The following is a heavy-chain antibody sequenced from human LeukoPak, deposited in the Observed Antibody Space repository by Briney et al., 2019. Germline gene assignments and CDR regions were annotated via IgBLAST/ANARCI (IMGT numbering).Heavy chain of an antibody. D-gene: IGHD7-27*01. Sequence: GASVKVSCKASGYTFTSYGISWVRQATGQGLEWMGWMSPNSGNTGYAQKFQGRVTMTRSTSTSTAYMELSSLKSEDTAVYYCTRGPPNWGYDYWGQGTLVTVSS. CDR1: GYTFTSYG. CDR3: TRGPPNWGYDY. J-gene: IGHJ4*02. CDR2: MSPNSGNT. V-gene: IGHV1-8*02.